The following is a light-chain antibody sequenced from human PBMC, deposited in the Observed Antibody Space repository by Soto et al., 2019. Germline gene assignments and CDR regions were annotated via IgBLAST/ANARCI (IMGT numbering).Light chain of an antibody. J-gene: IGKJ5*01. CDR2: DTS. CDR1: QTIYTY. CDR3: QQRANWPIT. V-gene: IGKV3-11*01. Sequence: ETVLTQSPGNLSLSPGERATLSCRASQTIYTYLAWYQQKPGQAPRLLMYDTSTRASGIPARFSGSGSGTDFTLSINNLEPEDFAVYYCQQRANWPITFGQGTRLEIK.